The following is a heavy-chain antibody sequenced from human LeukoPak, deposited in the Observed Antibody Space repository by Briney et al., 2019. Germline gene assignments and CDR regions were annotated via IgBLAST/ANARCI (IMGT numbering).Heavy chain of an antibody. CDR3: ARDHLDYDFWSGYLDH. J-gene: IGHJ4*02. D-gene: IGHD3-3*01. Sequence: SVKVSCKASGGTFSSYAISWVRQAPGQGLEWMGRIIPILGIANYAQKFQGRVTITADKSTSTAYMELSSLRSEDTAVYYCARDHLDYDFWSGYLDHWGQGTLVTVSS. CDR1: GGTFSSYA. CDR2: IIPILGIA. V-gene: IGHV1-69*04.